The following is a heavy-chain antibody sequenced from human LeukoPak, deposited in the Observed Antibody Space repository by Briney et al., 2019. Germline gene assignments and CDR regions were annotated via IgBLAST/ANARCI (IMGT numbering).Heavy chain of an antibody. CDR3: AKARYGDYVDPVGGPFDY. V-gene: IGHV3-23*01. D-gene: IGHD4-17*01. Sequence: PGGSLRLSCAASGFTFSSYGMHWVRQAPGKGLEWVSAISGSGGSTYYADSVKGRFTISRDNSKNTLYLQMNSLRAEDTAVYYCAKARYGDYVDPVGGPFDYWGQGTLVTVSS. J-gene: IGHJ4*02. CDR2: ISGSGGST. CDR1: GFTFSSYG.